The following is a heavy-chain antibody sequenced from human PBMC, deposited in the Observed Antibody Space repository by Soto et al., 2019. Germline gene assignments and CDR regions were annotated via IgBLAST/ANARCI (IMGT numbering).Heavy chain of an antibody. Sequence: VVSLRLSFAASGFTFSDYYMSWIRQAPGKGLEWVSYISSSGSTIYYADSVKGRFTISRDNAKNSLYLQMNSLRAEDTAVYYCALAPEDDGGNAGGTLDEWGQGNLVTV. D-gene: IGHD4-17*01. CDR2: ISSSGSTI. CDR3: ALAPEDDGGNAGGTLDE. V-gene: IGHV3-11*01. CDR1: GFTFSDYY. J-gene: IGHJ4*02.